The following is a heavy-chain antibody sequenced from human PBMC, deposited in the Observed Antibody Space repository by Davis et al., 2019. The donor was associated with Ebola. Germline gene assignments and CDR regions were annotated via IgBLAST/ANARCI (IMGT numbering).Heavy chain of an antibody. Sequence: ASVKVSCKASGYTFTSYGISWVRQAPGQGLEWMGWISAYNGNTNYAQKLQGRVTMTTDTSTSTAYMELRSLRSDDTAVYYCARGSLSSSWYNYYGMDVWGQGTTVTVSS. V-gene: IGHV1-18*01. CDR3: ARGSLSSSWYNYYGMDV. D-gene: IGHD6-13*01. CDR2: ISAYNGNT. CDR1: GYTFTSYG. J-gene: IGHJ6*02.